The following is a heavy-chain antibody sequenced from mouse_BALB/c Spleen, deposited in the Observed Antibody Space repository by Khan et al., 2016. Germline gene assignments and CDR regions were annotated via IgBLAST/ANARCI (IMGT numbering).Heavy chain of an antibody. V-gene: IGHV5-17*02. CDR1: GFTFSSFG. CDR3: GRGDY. CDR2: ISSGSSAI. J-gene: IGHJ2*01. Sequence: EVELVESGGGLVQPGGSRKLSCAASGFTFSSFGMHWVRQAPEKGLEWVAFISSGSSAIYYADTVKGRFTISRDNPKTTLFLQMTRLRSGDTALYYCGRGDYWGQGTTLTVSS.